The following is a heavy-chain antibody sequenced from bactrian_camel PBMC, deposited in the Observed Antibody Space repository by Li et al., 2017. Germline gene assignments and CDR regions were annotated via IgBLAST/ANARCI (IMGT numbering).Heavy chain of an antibody. CDR3: AADSRYSGDDYLKGFTS. Sequence: HVQLVESGGGSVQAGETLRLSCTASGFTFDDSDMGWYRQAPGKEREGVAAIDIDGSTNYADSVKGRFTISQDNAKNTLYLQMNSLKPEDTAMYYCAADSRYSGDDYLKGFTSWGQGTQVTVS. J-gene: IGHJ6*01. CDR2: IDIDGST. V-gene: IGHV3S55*01. D-gene: IGHD2*01. CDR1: GFTFDDSD.